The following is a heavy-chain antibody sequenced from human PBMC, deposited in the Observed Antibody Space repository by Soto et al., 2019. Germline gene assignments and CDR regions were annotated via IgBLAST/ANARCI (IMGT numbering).Heavy chain of an antibody. CDR2: INHSGST. J-gene: IGHJ4*02. V-gene: IGHV4-34*02. CDR3: AGNIVATISSFDY. D-gene: IGHD5-12*01. Sequence: QVQLQQWGAGLLKPSETLSLTYAVYGESFSGYYWSWIRQPPGKGLEWIGEINHSGSTNYNPSLKSRVTMSVDTSKNQFSLKLSSVTAADTAMYYCAGNIVATISSFDYWGQGTLVTVSS. CDR1: GESFSGYY.